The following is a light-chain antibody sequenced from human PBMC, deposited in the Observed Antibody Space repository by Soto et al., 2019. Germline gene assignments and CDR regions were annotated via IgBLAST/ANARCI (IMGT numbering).Light chain of an antibody. Sequence: SYDLTQPPSVSVAPGQTARITCGGNNVGSKRVNWYQQKPGQAPVLVVYDDSDRPSGIPERFSGSDSGNTATLTISRVEDGDEADYYCQVWDSSTDHYVLGTGTKVTVL. CDR3: QVWDSSTDHYV. V-gene: IGLV3-21*02. CDR1: NVGSKR. CDR2: DDS. J-gene: IGLJ1*01.